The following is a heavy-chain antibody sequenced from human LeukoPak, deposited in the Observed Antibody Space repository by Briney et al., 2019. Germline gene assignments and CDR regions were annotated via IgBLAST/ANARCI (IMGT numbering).Heavy chain of an antibody. Sequence: SVKVPCKASGGTFSSYTISWVRQAPGQGLEWMGGIIPIFGTANYAQKFQGRVTITTDESTSTAYMELSSLRSEDTAVHYCAIMVRGVIRRSNYYYMAVWGKGTTVTVSS. CDR1: GGTFSSYT. D-gene: IGHD3-10*01. J-gene: IGHJ6*03. V-gene: IGHV1-69*05. CDR3: AIMVRGVIRRSNYYYMAV. CDR2: IIPIFGTA.